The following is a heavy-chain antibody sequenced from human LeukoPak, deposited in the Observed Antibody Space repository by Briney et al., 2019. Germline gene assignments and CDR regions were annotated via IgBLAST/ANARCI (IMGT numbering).Heavy chain of an antibody. D-gene: IGHD4-23*01. CDR2: ITYGDGST. CDR3: AKATGYGGNSEV. Sequence: PGGSLRLSCAASGFTFSDYAMNWVRQAPGKGLEWVSSITYGDGSTYYADSVKGRFTISRDNSKNTLYLQMNSLRAEDTAVYYCAKATGYGGNSEVWGQGTLVTVSS. J-gene: IGHJ4*02. V-gene: IGHV3-23*01. CDR1: GFTFSDYA.